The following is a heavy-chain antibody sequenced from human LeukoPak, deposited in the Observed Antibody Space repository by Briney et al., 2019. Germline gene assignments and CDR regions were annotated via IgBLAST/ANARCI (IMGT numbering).Heavy chain of an antibody. CDR1: GFTFSSYA. D-gene: IGHD3-22*01. V-gene: IGHV3-30-3*01. CDR2: ISYDGSNK. Sequence: GGSLRLSCAASGFTFSSYAMHWVRQAPGKGLEWVAVISYDGSNKYYADSVKGRFTISRDNSKNTLYLQMNSLRAEDTAVYYCAKGRYYYDSNNWFDPWGQGTLVTVSS. J-gene: IGHJ5*02. CDR3: AKGRYYYDSNNWFDP.